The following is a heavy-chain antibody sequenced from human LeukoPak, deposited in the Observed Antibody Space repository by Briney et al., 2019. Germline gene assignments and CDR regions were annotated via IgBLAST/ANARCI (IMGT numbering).Heavy chain of an antibody. CDR2: IYTSGST. V-gene: IGHV4-4*07. J-gene: IGHJ2*01. D-gene: IGHD2-15*01. CDR3: ARDPLRSEQYFDL. CDR1: GGSISSYY. Sequence: PSETLSFTCTVSGGSISSYYWSWIRQPAGKGLEWIGRIYTSGSTNYNPSLKSRVTMSVDTSKNQFSLKLSSVTAADTAVYYCARDPLRSEQYFDLWGRGTLVTVSS.